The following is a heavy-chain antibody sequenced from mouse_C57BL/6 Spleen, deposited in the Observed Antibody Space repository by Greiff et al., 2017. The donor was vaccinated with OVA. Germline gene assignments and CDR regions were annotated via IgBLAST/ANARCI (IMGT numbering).Heavy chain of an antibody. V-gene: IGHV1-15*01. CDR3: TRWYSNYIYAMDY. J-gene: IGHJ4*01. Sequence: VKLQESGAELVRPGASVTLSCKASGYTFTDYEMHWVKQTPVHGLEWIGAIDPETGGTAYNQKFKGKAILTADKSSSTAYMELRSLTSEDSAVYYCTRWYSNYIYAMDYWGQGTSVTVSS. CDR2: IDPETGGT. CDR1: GYTFTDYE. D-gene: IGHD2-5*01.